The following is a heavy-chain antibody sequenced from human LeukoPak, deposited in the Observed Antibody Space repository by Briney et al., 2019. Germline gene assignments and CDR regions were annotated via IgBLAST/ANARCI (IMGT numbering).Heavy chain of an antibody. CDR1: GYTFTGYY. D-gene: IGHD3-22*01. CDR2: INPNSGGT. V-gene: IGHV1-2*02. CDR3: AKEGTGDTYYYDSSGYYYDY. J-gene: IGHJ4*02. Sequence: GASVKVSCKASGYTFTGYYMHWVRQAPGQGLEWMGWINPNSGGTNYAQKFQGRVTMTRDTSISTAYMELSGLRSDDTAVYYCAKEGTGDTYYYDSSGYYYDYWGQGTLVTVSS.